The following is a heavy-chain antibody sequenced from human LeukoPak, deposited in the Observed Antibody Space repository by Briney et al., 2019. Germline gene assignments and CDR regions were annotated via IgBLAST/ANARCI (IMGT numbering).Heavy chain of an antibody. CDR2: IKQGGSEK. CDR3: ARGVEWERLLFPFDY. Sequence: PGGSLRLSCAASGFTFSRYWMSWVRQAPGKGLEWVANIKQGGSEKYYVDSVKGRFTISRDNAKNSLYLQMNSLRAEDTAVYYCARGVEWERLLFPFDYWGLGTPVTVSS. J-gene: IGHJ4*02. D-gene: IGHD1-26*01. CDR1: GFTFSRYW. V-gene: IGHV3-7*04.